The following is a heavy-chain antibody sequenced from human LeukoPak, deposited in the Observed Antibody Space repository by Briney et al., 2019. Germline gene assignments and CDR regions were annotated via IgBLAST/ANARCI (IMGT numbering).Heavy chain of an antibody. V-gene: IGHV3-23*01. Sequence: GGSLRLSCAASGFTFSSYAMSWVRQAPGKGLEWVSAISGSGGSTYYADSVKGRFTISRDNSKNTLYLQMNSLRAEDTAVYYCAKDHCSSTSRYGDDYYYGMDVWGQGTRSPSP. D-gene: IGHD2-2*01. CDR2: ISGSGGST. CDR3: AKDHCSSTSRYGDDYYYGMDV. J-gene: IGHJ6*02. CDR1: GFTFSSYA.